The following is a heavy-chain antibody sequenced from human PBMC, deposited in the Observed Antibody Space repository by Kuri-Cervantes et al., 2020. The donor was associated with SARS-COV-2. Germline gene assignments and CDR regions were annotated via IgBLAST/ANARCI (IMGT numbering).Heavy chain of an antibody. V-gene: IGHV3-30*02. CDR1: GFSFSSYG. CDR2: IPYDGSSK. J-gene: IGHJ4*02. D-gene: IGHD3-16*01. CDR3: ANDLYWGPDY. Sequence: GGSLRLSCAASGFSFSSYGMHWVRQAPGKGLDWVAFIPYDGSSKFYADSVKGRFTISRDNSKNTLYLQMNSLRAEDTAVYYCANDLYWGPDYWGQGTLVTVSS.